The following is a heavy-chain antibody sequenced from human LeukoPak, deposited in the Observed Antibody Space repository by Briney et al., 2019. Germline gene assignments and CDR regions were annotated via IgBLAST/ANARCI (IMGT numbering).Heavy chain of an antibody. Sequence: GGSLRLSCAASGFTFDDYAMHWVRQAPGKGLEYVSAISSNGGSTYYANSVKGRFTISRDNSKNTLYLQMGSLRAEDMAVYYCATTSGGSDYWGQGTLVTVSS. V-gene: IGHV3-64*01. CDR2: ISSNGGST. D-gene: IGHD2-15*01. CDR1: GFTFDDYA. J-gene: IGHJ4*02. CDR3: ATTSGGSDY.